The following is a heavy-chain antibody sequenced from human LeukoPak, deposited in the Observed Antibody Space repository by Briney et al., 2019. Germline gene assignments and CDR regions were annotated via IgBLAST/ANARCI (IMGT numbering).Heavy chain of an antibody. D-gene: IGHD1-14*01. CDR3: ARPLATGRTLDP. J-gene: IGHJ5*02. CDR2: MNPNSGNT. V-gene: IGHV1-8*01. CDR1: GYTFTSYD. Sequence: ASVKVSCKASGYTFTSYDINWVRQATGQGLEWMGWMNPNSGNTGYAQKFQGRVTMTRNTSISTAYMELSSLRSEDTAVYYCARPLATGRTLDPWGQGTPVTVSS.